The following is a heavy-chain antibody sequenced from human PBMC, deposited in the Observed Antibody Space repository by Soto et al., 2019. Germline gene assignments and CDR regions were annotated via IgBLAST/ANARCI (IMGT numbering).Heavy chain of an antibody. V-gene: IGHV3-48*01. CDR1: GFTFSSYS. D-gene: IGHD4-17*01. CDR2: ISSSGGGT. J-gene: IGHJ6*02. CDR3: ARDSGYGDYDSHYYGMDV. Sequence: GGSLRLSCAASGFTFSSYSMNWVRQAPGKGLEWVSYISSSGGGTYYADSVKGRFTISRDNSKNTLYLQMNSLRAEDTAVYYCARDSGYGDYDSHYYGMDVWGQGTTVTVSS.